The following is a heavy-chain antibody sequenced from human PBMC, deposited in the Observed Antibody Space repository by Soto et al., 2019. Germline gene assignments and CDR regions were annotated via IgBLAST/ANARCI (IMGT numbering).Heavy chain of an antibody. J-gene: IGHJ4*02. V-gene: IGHV3-72*01. D-gene: IGHD3-10*02. Sequence: EVQLVESGGGLVQPGGSLRLSCAVSGFTLSDHFMDWVRQAPGKGLEWVGRTKHKASSYATEYAASVKGRFTISRDDSYNSLYLQMSSLRTEDTAVYSCVAYLSYYVHWGQGTLVTVSS. CDR3: VAYLSYYVH. CDR1: GFTLSDHF. CDR2: TKHKASSYAT.